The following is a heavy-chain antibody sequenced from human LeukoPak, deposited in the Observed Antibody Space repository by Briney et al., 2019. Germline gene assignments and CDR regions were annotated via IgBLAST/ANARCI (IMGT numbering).Heavy chain of an antibody. CDR1: GGSFSGDY. CDR3: ARKTGLRGYYYYGMDV. J-gene: IGHJ6*02. V-gene: IGHV4-34*01. D-gene: IGHD1-14*01. Sequence: SETLSLTCAVYGGSFSGDYWSWIRQPPGKGLEWIGEINHSGSTNYNSSLKSRVTMSVDTSKNQFSLKLSSVTAADTAVYYCARKTGLRGYYYYGMDVWGQGTTVTVSS. CDR2: INHSGST.